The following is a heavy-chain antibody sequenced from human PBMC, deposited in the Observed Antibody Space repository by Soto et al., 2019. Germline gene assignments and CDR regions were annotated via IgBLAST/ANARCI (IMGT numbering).Heavy chain of an antibody. V-gene: IGHV4-61*01. CDR2: VYGTGTT. Sequence: PSETLSLTCTVSGGSVSSGSYFWTWIRQPPGKGLEWIGHVYGTGTTNYNPALESRVTISRDTSKNQFSLQLRSVTAADTAVYYCARDLWVEPELYYYGMDVWGQGTTVTVSS. CDR3: ARDLWVEPELYYYGMDV. CDR1: GGSVSSGSYF. D-gene: IGHD1-1*01. J-gene: IGHJ6*02.